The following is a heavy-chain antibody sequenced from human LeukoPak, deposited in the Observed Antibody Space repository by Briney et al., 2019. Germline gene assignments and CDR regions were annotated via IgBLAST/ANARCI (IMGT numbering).Heavy chain of an antibody. D-gene: IGHD5-24*01. CDR1: GGSFSGYY. CDR2: INHSGST. J-gene: IGHJ4*02. CDR3: AREVEMATIN. V-gene: IGHV4-34*01. Sequence: PSETLSLTCAVYGGSFSGYYWSWIRQPPGKGLEWIGEINHSGSTNYNPSLKSRVTISVDTSKNQFSLKLSSVTAADTAVYYCAREVEMATINWGQGTLVTVSS.